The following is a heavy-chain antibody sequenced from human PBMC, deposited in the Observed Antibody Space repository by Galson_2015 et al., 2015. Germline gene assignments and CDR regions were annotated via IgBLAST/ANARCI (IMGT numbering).Heavy chain of an antibody. CDR3: ARGRLDKSTYYYDSSGYDAFDI. D-gene: IGHD3-22*01. CDR2: IYYSGST. J-gene: IGHJ3*02. Sequence: ETLSLTCTVPGGSISSYYWSWIRQPPGKGLEWIGYIYYSGSTNYNPSLKSRVTISVDTSKNQFSLKLSSVTAADTAVYYCARGRLDKSTYYYDSSGYDAFDIWGQGTMVTVSS. V-gene: IGHV4-59*01. CDR1: GGSISSYY.